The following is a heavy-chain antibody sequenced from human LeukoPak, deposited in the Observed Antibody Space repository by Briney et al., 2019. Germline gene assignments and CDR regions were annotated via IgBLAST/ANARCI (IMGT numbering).Heavy chain of an antibody. J-gene: IGHJ5*02. Sequence: SETLSLTCTVSGGSISSYYWSWIRQPPGKGLEWIGYIYYSGSTIYNPSLKSRVTISVDASKNQFSLKLSSVTAADTAVYYCARGAIREFDPWGQGTLVTVSS. CDR1: GGSISSYY. V-gene: IGHV4-59*01. D-gene: IGHD3-9*01. CDR3: ARGAIREFDP. CDR2: IYYSGST.